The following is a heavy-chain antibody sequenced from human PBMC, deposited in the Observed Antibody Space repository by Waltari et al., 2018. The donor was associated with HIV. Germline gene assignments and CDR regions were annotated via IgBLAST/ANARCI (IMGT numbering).Heavy chain of an antibody. Sequence: EVQLVESGGGLVQPGGSLRLTCAASGFAFSSYSMNWVRQDPGKGLELVSYISSSSSTIYYADSVKGRFTISRDNAKNSLYLQMNSLRDEDTAVYYCAVITTTGFDYWGQGTLVTVSS. CDR1: GFAFSSYS. J-gene: IGHJ4*02. V-gene: IGHV3-48*02. D-gene: IGHD3-22*01. CDR3: AVITTTGFDY. CDR2: ISSSSSTI.